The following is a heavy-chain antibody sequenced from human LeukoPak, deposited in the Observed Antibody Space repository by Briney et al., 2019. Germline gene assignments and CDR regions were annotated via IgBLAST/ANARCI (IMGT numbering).Heavy chain of an antibody. V-gene: IGHV1-2*02. CDR1: GYTFTGAY. D-gene: IGHD1-14*01. Sequence: ASVKVSCKASGYTFTGAYLHWVRQAPGQGLEWMGWINPNSGDTNYAQKFKGRVTMTRDRSIATAYMELTRLRSDDTAVYYCARGPPYMAFDIWGQGTMVTVSS. J-gene: IGHJ3*02. CDR3: ARGPPYMAFDI. CDR2: INPNSGDT.